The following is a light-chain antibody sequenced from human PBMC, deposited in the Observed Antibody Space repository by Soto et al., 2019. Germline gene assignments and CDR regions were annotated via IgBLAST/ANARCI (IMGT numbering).Light chain of an antibody. CDR1: DSDIGSHNF. V-gene: IGLV2-23*01. CDR3: CSLRGAATWV. J-gene: IGLJ3*02. Sequence: QSALTQPPSGSGSPGQSITISCTGTDSDIGSHNFVSWYQQYPGKAPKLLIYEANKRPSGLSNRFSGSKSGNTASLTISGLQAEDEADYYCCSLRGAATWVFVEGTKLTVL. CDR2: EAN.